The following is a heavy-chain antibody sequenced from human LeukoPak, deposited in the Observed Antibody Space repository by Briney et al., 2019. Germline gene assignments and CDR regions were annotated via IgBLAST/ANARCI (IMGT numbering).Heavy chain of an antibody. Sequence: SETLSLTCTVSGDSISSGTYYWSWIRQPAGKGLEWIGRIYTSGSTNYNPSLKGRVTISLDTSKNQFSLKLSSVTAADTAVYFCARADCESGGNCHYFNYWGQGTLVTVSS. J-gene: IGHJ4*02. V-gene: IGHV4-61*02. CDR1: GDSISSGTYY. CDR2: IYTSGST. CDR3: ARADCESGGNCHYFNY. D-gene: IGHD2-15*01.